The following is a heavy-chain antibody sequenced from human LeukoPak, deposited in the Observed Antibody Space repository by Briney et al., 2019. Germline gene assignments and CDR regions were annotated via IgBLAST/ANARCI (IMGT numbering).Heavy chain of an antibody. J-gene: IGHJ4*02. CDR2: IIPIFGTA. V-gene: IGHV1-69*05. D-gene: IGHD6-13*01. Sequence: SVKVSCKASGGTFSSYAISWVRQAPGQGLEWMGGIIPIFGTANYAQKFQGRVTITTDESTSTAYMELSSLRSEDTAVYYCARAEVEYSSSWYYFDYWGQGTLVTVSS. CDR1: GGTFSSYA. CDR3: ARAEVEYSSSWYYFDY.